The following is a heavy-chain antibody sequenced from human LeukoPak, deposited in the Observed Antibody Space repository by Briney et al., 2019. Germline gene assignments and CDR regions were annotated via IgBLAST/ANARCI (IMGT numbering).Heavy chain of an antibody. Sequence: ASVKVSCKASGYTFTSYGISWVRQAPGQGLEWMGWISAYNGNTNYAQKLQGRVTMTTDTSTSTAYMELRSLRSDDTAVYYCARGDQTYYYDSSGYPLFDYWGQGTLVTVSS. V-gene: IGHV1-18*01. CDR2: ISAYNGNT. D-gene: IGHD3-22*01. CDR1: GYTFTSYG. CDR3: ARGDQTYYYDSSGYPLFDY. J-gene: IGHJ4*02.